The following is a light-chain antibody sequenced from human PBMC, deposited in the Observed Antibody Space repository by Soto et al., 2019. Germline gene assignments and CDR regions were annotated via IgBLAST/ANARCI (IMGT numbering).Light chain of an antibody. Sequence: QSVLTQPASVSGSPGQSITISCTGTSSDVGGYNYVSWFQHHPGKAPKLIIYEVSYRPSGVSNRFSGSKSGDTASLPISGLQAEDEADYYCSSFTNTITRYAFGTGTKVTVL. CDR3: SSFTNTITRYA. J-gene: IGLJ1*01. CDR1: SSDVGGYNY. CDR2: EVS. V-gene: IGLV2-14*01.